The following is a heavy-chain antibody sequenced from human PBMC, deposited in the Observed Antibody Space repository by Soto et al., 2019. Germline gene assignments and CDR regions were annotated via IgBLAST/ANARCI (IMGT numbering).Heavy chain of an antibody. Sequence: GGSLRLSCAASGFTVSSNYMSWVRQAPGKGLEWVSVIYSGGSTYYTDSVKGRFTISRDNSKNTLYLQMNSLRAEDTAVYYCARESSSGAYDAFDIWGQGTMVTVSS. CDR1: GFTVSSNY. V-gene: IGHV3-66*02. D-gene: IGHD6-6*01. CDR2: IYSGGST. CDR3: ARESSSGAYDAFDI. J-gene: IGHJ3*02.